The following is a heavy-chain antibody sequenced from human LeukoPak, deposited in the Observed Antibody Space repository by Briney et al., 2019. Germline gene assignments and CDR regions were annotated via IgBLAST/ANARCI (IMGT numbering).Heavy chain of an antibody. CDR1: GFTFSSSA. J-gene: IGHJ4*02. Sequence: PGGSLRLSCAASGFTFSSSAMHWVRQAPDKGLEWVAVIWYDGSNKYYADSVKGRFTISRDNSKNTLYLQMNSLRAEDTAVYYCARDWEESLTRGYYFDYWGQGTLVTVSS. CDR2: IWYDGSNK. V-gene: IGHV3-33*08. D-gene: IGHD1-26*01. CDR3: ARDWEESLTRGYYFDY.